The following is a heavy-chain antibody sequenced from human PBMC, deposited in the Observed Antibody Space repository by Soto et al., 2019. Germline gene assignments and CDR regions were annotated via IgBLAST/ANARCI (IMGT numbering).Heavy chain of an antibody. V-gene: IGHV3-23*01. CDR1: GFTFSSYA. Sequence: HPGGSLRLSCAASGFTFSSYAMSWVRQAPGKGLEWVSAISGSGGSTYYADSVKGRFTISRDNSKNTLYLQMNSLRAEDTAVYYCAKDGRRTTGTVTYFDYWGQGTLVTVSS. CDR3: AKDGRRTTGTVTYFDY. J-gene: IGHJ4*02. CDR2: ISGSGGST. D-gene: IGHD1-1*01.